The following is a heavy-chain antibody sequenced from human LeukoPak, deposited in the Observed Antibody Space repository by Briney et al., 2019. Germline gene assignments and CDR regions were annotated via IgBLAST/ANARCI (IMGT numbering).Heavy chain of an antibody. Sequence: PGGSLRLSCAASGFTFDDYGVSWVRQAPGKGLEWVSGINWNGGSTGYADSVKGRFTISRDNAKNSLYLQMNSLRAEDTALYYCAKAPHTLAYCGGDCYSYFDYWGQGTLVTISS. CDR3: AKAPHTLAYCGGDCYSYFDY. J-gene: IGHJ4*02. CDR2: INWNGGST. D-gene: IGHD2-21*02. V-gene: IGHV3-20*04. CDR1: GFTFDDYG.